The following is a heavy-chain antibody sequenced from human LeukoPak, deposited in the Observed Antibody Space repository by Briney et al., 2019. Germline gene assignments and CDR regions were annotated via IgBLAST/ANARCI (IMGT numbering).Heavy chain of an antibody. CDR2: INWHGGST. CDR3: ARGRPLYDSSGYYVYYFDY. Sequence: GGSLRLSCAASGFTFSSYGMSWVRQAPGKGLEWVSGINWHGGSTGYADSVKGRFTISRDNAKNSLYLQMNSLRAEDTALYCCARGRPLYDSSGYYVYYFDYWGQGTLVTVSS. D-gene: IGHD3-22*01. CDR1: GFTFSSYG. V-gene: IGHV3-20*04. J-gene: IGHJ4*02.